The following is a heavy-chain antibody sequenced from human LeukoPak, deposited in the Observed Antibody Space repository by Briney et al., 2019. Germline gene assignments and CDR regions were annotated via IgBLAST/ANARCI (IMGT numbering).Heavy chain of an antibody. D-gene: IGHD3-10*01. J-gene: IGHJ2*01. CDR2: VSHSGNT. V-gene: IGHV4-39*01. Sequence: SETLSLTCTLSGESITSSDHCWVWIRQSPGKGLDWIGSVSHSGNTYYKSSLKSRVTVSLDTSKNEFSLILTSVTAADTAQYYCARHLYYSASAFWYIDLWGRGTLVIVSP. CDR3: ARHLYYSASAFWYIDL. CDR1: GESITSSDHC.